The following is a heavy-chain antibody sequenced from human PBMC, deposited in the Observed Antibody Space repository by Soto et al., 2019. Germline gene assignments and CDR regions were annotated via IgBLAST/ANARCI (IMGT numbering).Heavy chain of an antibody. CDR3: ARYGSRSSGDWFDP. Sequence: GGSLRLSCAASGFTFSSYEMNWVRQAPGKGLEWVSYISSSGSTIYYADSVKGRFTISRDNAKNSLYLQMNSLRAEDTAVYYCARYGSRSSGDWFDPWGQGTLVTVSS. V-gene: IGHV3-48*03. J-gene: IGHJ5*02. CDR2: ISSSGSTI. CDR1: GFTFSSYE. D-gene: IGHD3-10*01.